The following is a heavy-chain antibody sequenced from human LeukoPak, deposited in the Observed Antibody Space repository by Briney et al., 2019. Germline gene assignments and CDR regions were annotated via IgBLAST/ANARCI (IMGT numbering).Heavy chain of an antibody. CDR3: ARGPHLRYCTNGVCYTKGNWFDP. Sequence: SETLSLTCSVFGYSISSGYYWSWIRQPPGKGLEWIGEINHSGSTNYNPSLKSRVTISVDTSKNQFSLKLSSVTAADTAAYYCARGPHLRYCTNGVCYTKGNWFDPWGQGTLVTVSS. CDR2: INHSGST. V-gene: IGHV4-34*01. D-gene: IGHD2-8*01. CDR1: GYSISSGYY. J-gene: IGHJ5*02.